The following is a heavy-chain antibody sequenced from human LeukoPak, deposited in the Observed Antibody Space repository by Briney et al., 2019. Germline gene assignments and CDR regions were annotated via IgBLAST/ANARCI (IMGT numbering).Heavy chain of an antibody. CDR1: GFPFTSHW. CDR2: INSDGSEK. J-gene: IGHJ4*02. D-gene: IGHD3-9*01. V-gene: IGHV3-7*01. Sequence: PGGSLRLSCAASGFPFTSHWLSWFRQSPERGLEWVAHINSDGSEKNYVDSVKGRFTISRDNAKNSLYLQMNSLRAEDTAVYYCARADILTGYSIDYWGQGTLVTAS. CDR3: ARADILTGYSIDY.